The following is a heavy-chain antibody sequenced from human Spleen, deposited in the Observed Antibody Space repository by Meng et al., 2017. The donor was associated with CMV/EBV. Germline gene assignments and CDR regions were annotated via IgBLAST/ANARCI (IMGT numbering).Heavy chain of an antibody. CDR3: AKDTIGGELWGLFDI. Sequence: GESMKISCAASGFTLRTYWMHWVRQSRGKGLVWVSRIINDGSGIGYADSVRGRFTISRDNAKNSLYLQMNSLRAEDTALYYCAKDTIGGELWGLFDIWGQGTMVTVSS. D-gene: IGHD3-16*01. V-gene: IGHV3-74*01. J-gene: IGHJ3*02. CDR1: GFTLRTYW. CDR2: IINDGSGI.